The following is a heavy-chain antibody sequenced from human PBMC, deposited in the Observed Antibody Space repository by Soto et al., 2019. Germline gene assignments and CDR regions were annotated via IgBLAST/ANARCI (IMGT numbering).Heavy chain of an antibody. D-gene: IGHD3-16*01. V-gene: IGHV4-59*13. CDR2: IYFNGNT. J-gene: IGHJ4*02. CDR1: AASFSKYY. Sequence: SETLSLTCTVSAASFSKYYWSWIRQPPGKGLEWIGYIYFNGNTNYNPSLKRRVTISADTSKKQISLNLTSATDADTAVYFCASVTFGGVVLAHWGQGTLVTVSS. CDR3: ASVTFGGVVLAH.